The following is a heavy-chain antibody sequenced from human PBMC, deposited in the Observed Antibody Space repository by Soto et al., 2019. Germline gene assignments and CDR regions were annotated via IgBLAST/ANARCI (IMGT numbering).Heavy chain of an antibody. CDR2: INPHGGST. D-gene: IGHD3-3*01. Sequence: KAPGDGIDCNYRCWLRQYNRKGLEWMGVINPHGGSTKYAQKFQGRVTMTRDTSRSTVYMELRSLRSDDTAIYYCARSSGGNFGIIIEGHNWFGTWGQGTFVTVSS. CDR1: GDGIDCNY. CDR3: ARSSGGNFGIIIEGHNWFGT. J-gene: IGHJ5*02. V-gene: IGHV1-46*02.